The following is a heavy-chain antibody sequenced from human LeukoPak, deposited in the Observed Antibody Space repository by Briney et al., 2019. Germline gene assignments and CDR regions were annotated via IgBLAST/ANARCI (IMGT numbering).Heavy chain of an antibody. J-gene: IGHJ4*02. CDR3: ARGYVVVTRGPPDY. Sequence: GASVKVSCKASGYTFTRYYMHWVRQAPGQGLEWRGWINPNSGGTNYAQKFPVRITMTTATSISTAYMELIKLTSDDTAVYYCARGYVVVTRGPPDYWGQGTLVTVSS. CDR2: INPNSGGT. CDR1: GYTFTRYY. D-gene: IGHD3-22*01. V-gene: IGHV1-2*02.